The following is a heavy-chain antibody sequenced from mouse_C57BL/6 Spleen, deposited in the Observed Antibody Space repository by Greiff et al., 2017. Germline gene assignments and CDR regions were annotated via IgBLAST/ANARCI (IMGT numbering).Heavy chain of an antibody. Sequence: QVQLKESGAELVRPGASVKLSCKASGYTFTDYYINWVKQRPGQGLEWIARIYPGSGNTYYNEKFKGKATLTAEKSSSTAYMQLSSLTSEDSAVYFCARSHYYGSSGYFDYWGQGTTLTVSS. J-gene: IGHJ2*01. D-gene: IGHD1-1*01. CDR2: IYPGSGNT. V-gene: IGHV1-76*01. CDR3: ARSHYYGSSGYFDY. CDR1: GYTFTDYY.